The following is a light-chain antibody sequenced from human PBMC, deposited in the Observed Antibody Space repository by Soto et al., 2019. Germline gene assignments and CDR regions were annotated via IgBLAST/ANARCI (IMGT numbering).Light chain of an antibody. CDR1: QDISNY. Sequence: DIQMTQSPSSLSASVGDRVTITCHASQDISNYLNWYQQKPGKAPKLLIYDASNLETGVPSRFSGSGSGTHFTFTITSLQPEDIGTYYCQNCFTVPYTFGQGTKVDIK. CDR3: QNCFTVPYT. CDR2: DAS. V-gene: IGKV1-33*01. J-gene: IGKJ2*01.